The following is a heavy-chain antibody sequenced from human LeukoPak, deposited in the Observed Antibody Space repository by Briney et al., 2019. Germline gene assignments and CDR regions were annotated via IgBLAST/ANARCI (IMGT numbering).Heavy chain of an antibody. CDR2: INHSGST. V-gene: IGHV4-34*01. D-gene: IGHD4/OR15-4a*01. CDR3: ARQNYGAAPLRY. J-gene: IGHJ4*02. CDR1: GGSFSGYY. Sequence: SETLSLTCAVYGGSFSGYYWSWIRQPPGKGLEWIGEINHSGSTNYNPSLKSRVTISVDTSKNQFSLKLSSVTAADTAVYYCARQNYGAAPLRYWGQGTLVTVSS.